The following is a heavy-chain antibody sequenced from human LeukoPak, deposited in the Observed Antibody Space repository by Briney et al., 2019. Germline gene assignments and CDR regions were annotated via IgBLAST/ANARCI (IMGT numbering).Heavy chain of an antibody. J-gene: IGHJ4*02. CDR2: ISYDGSNK. CDR3: AKDPSEL. D-gene: IGHD1-1*01. Sequence: PGGSLRLSCAASGFTFSSYAMHWVRQAPGKGLEWVAVISYDGSNKYYADSVKGRFTISRDNSKNTLYLQMNSLRAEDTAVYYCAKDPSELGGQGTLVTVSS. V-gene: IGHV3-30-3*01. CDR1: GFTFSSYA.